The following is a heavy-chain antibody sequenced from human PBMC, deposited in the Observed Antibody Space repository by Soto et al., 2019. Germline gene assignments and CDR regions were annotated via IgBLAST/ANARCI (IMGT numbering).Heavy chain of an antibody. D-gene: IGHD5-18*01. CDR1: RGSFSGFY. V-gene: IGHV4-34*01. CDR3: ARGRGYVYGNNFYGMDV. CDR2: INHSGST. Sequence: QVQLQQRGAGLLKPSETLALTCGVYRGSFSGFYWTWIRQTPGKGLEWIGEINHSGSTNYNPSFKHRVTISVDRSTNYFSLKMTSVTAAEAAVYYCARGRGYVYGNNFYGMDVW. J-gene: IGHJ6*01.